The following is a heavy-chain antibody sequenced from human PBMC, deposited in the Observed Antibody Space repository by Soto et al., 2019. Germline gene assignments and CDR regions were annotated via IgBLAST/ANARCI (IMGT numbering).Heavy chain of an antibody. CDR2: IIPIFGTA. J-gene: IGHJ4*02. V-gene: IGHV1-69*01. CDR1: GGTFSSYA. Sequence: QVQLVQSGAEVKKPGSSVKVSCKASGGTFSSYAISWVRQAPGQGLEWMGGIIPIFGTANYAQKFQGRVTITADEPTNTGYMELSSPRTEDTAGYYRAGYHYGSGRYPTPFDYWGQGTLVTVSS. CDR3: AGYHYGSGRYPTPFDY. D-gene: IGHD3-10*01.